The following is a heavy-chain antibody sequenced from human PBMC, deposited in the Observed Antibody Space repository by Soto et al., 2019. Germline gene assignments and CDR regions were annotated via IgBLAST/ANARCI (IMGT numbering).Heavy chain of an antibody. Sequence: QVHLEQWGAGLLNPSETLSLTCAVYGGSLSGYYWSWVRQSPGKGLEWIGEINHSGTTNYNPSLKTRVTISADTSTHQFSLRLSSVTAADSAVYYCASYHYLDLWTGSRHYMDVWGRGTTVTVSS. V-gene: IGHV4-34*01. J-gene: IGHJ6*03. CDR1: GGSLSGYY. CDR3: ASYHYLDLWTGSRHYMDV. D-gene: IGHD3-9*01. CDR2: INHSGTT.